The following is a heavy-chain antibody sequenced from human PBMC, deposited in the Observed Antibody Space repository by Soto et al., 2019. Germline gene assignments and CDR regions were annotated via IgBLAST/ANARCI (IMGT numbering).Heavy chain of an antibody. CDR2: ISGGAGTT. J-gene: IGHJ3*02. CDR3: ARGDFFDSSGPFSDAFDI. CDR1: GFTFSTYA. Sequence: PGGSLRLSCAASGFTFSTYAMSWVRQASGKGLEWVSAISGGAGTTNYADSVKGRFTISRDNAKNSLYLQMNNLRADDTAVYYCARGDFFDSSGPFSDAFDIWGQGSL. V-gene: IGHV3-23*01. D-gene: IGHD3-22*01.